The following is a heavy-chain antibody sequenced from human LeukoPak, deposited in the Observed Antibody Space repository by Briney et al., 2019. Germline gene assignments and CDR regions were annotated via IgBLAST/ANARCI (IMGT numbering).Heavy chain of an antibody. J-gene: IGHJ6*02. V-gene: IGHV1-69*13. CDR3: ARDVAVAGTDYYYYGMDV. D-gene: IGHD6-19*01. CDR1: GGTFSSYA. CDR2: IIPIFGTA. Sequence: ASVKVSCKASGGTFSSYAISWVRQAPGQGLEWMGGIIPIFGTANYAQKFQGRVTITADESTSTAYMELGSLRSEDTAVYYCARDVAVAGTDYYYYGMDVWGQGTTVTVSS.